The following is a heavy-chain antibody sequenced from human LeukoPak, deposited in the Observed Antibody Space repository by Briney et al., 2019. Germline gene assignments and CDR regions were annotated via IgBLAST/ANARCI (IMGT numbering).Heavy chain of an antibody. D-gene: IGHD3-22*01. CDR2: ISADNGNT. CDR3: ARGPMTPQYSQY. CDR1: GYTFSSYG. V-gene: IGHV1-18*01. Sequence: ASVKVSCKASGYTFSSYGISWVRQAPGQGLEWMGWISADNGNTKYAQKLQGRVTMTTDTSTSTAYMELRSLRSDVTAVYYCARGPMTPQYSQYWGEGTLVTVSS. J-gene: IGHJ1*01.